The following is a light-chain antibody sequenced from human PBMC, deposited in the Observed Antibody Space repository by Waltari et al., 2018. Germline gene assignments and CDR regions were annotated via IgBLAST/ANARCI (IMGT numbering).Light chain of an antibody. Sequence: QSALTQPASVSGSPGQSITISCTGIGSAVGDSNFVSWYQQHPGKAPQVMIYDVYNRPSGISDRFSGSKSGNTASLTISGLQAEDEGDYYCTSQTVGGAYLFGTGTQVTVL. V-gene: IGLV2-14*03. CDR1: GSAVGDSNF. CDR3: TSQTVGGAYL. CDR2: DVY. J-gene: IGLJ1*01.